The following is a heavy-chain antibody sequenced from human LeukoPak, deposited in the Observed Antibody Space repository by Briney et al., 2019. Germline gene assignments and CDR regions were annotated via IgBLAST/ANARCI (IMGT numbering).Heavy chain of an antibody. CDR2: VYGGGVT. V-gene: IGHV4-59*01. D-gene: IGHD6-13*01. J-gene: IGHJ4*02. CDR1: GGSISSFH. CDR3: ARSVGSNWSYFFDY. Sequence: SETLSLTCTVSGGSISSFHWNWLRQSPGRGLEWIGYVYGGGVTNYNPSLRFRVTMSIDTSKSKFSLNLKSVAAEDTAVYYCARSVGSNWSYFFDYWGQGTLVTVSS.